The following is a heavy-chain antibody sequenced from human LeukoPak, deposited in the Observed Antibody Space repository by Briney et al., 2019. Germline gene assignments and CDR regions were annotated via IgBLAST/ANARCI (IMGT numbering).Heavy chain of an antibody. D-gene: IGHD5-12*01. CDR2: ISSSGTTI. CDR1: GFIFSRNN. Sequence: GGSLRLSCAASGFIFSRNNMNWVRQAPGKGLEWVSYISSSGTTIYYADSVKGRFTISRDNAKNSLYLQMNSLRDEDTAVYYCARYIVATAYAPYYYYGMDVWGQGTTVTVSS. J-gene: IGHJ6*02. CDR3: ARYIVATAYAPYYYYGMDV. V-gene: IGHV3-48*02.